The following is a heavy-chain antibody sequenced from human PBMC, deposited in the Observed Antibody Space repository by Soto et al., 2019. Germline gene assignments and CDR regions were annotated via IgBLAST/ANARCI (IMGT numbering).Heavy chain of an antibody. D-gene: IGHD6-13*01. CDR2: IIPILGIA. J-gene: IGHJ4*02. CDR3: ARDAWGVAAAGTLGL. Sequence: VKGSRKGFGGSFRSLTISWVGQGPGQGLEWMGRIIPILGIASYAQKFQGRVTITADKSTSTAYMELSSLRSEDTAVYYCARDAWGVAAAGTLGLWGQGTLVTVSS. V-gene: IGHV1-69*10. CDR1: GGSFRSLT.